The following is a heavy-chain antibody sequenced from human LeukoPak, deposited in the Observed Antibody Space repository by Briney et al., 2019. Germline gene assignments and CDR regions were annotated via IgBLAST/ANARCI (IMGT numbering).Heavy chain of an antibody. J-gene: IGHJ4*02. CDR2: IYYSGST. CDR3: GSHPQQLVAGLEGY. CDR1: SGSISSSSYY. V-gene: IGHV4-39*02. D-gene: IGHD6-13*01. Sequence: SETLSLTCTVSSGSISSSSYYWTWLRPPPGKGLEGIGSIYYSGSTYYNPTLQIPVTISVDKSKNHFTLRLVTATAADTAVCYCGSHPQQLVAGLEGYWGQGTLVTVSS.